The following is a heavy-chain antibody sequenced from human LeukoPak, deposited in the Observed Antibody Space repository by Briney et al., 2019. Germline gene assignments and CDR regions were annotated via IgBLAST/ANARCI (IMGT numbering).Heavy chain of an antibody. D-gene: IGHD6-19*01. CDR1: GYSFTSYG. CDR3: ARAPLRQWLVLGD. J-gene: IGHJ4*02. V-gene: IGHV1-18*01. Sequence: ASVKVSCKASGYSFTSYGLSWVRQAPGQGLEWMGWISAYNGNTNYAQKFQGRVTMTTDTSTSTAYLELRSLRSDDTAVYYCARAPLRQWLVLGDWGQGTLVTVSS. CDR2: ISAYNGNT.